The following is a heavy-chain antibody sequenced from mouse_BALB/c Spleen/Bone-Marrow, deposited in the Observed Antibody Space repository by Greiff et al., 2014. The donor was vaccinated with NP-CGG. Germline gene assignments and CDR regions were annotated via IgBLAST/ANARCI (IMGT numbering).Heavy chain of an antibody. CDR2: ISDGGTYT. CDR1: GFTFSDYY. J-gene: IGHJ4*01. V-gene: IGHV5-4*02. Sequence: EVQLVGSGGGLVKPGGSLKLSCAASGFTFSDYYMYWVRQTPEKRLEWVATISDGGTYTFYPDSVKGRFTISRDNAKNNLYLQMSSLQSEDTAMYYCTRSGKRYGAMDYWGQGTSVTVSS. CDR3: TRSGKRYGAMDY. D-gene: IGHD2-10*02.